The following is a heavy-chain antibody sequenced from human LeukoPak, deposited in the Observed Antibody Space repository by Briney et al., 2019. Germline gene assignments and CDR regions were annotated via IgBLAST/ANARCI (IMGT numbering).Heavy chain of an antibody. V-gene: IGHV3-48*02. CDR1: GFTFSTYS. CDR2: ISNSGSTV. Sequence: GGSLRLCCAASGFTFSTYSMNWVRQAPGQGLEWFAYISNSGSTVKYGDSVKGRFTISRDNAKKSLYLQMNSLRDEDTAVYYCARRGSYYESSGYWYSFDLWGQGTLVTVSS. J-gene: IGHJ4*02. D-gene: IGHD3-22*01. CDR3: ARRGSYYESSGYWYSFDL.